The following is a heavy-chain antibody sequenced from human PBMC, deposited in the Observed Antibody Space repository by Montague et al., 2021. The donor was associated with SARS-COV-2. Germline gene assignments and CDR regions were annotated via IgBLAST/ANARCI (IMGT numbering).Heavy chain of an antibody. CDR1: GFTFSSYA. Sequence: SLRLSCAASGFTFSSYAMHWVRQAPGKGLEWVAVISYDGSNKYYVDSVKGRFTISRDNSKNTLYLQMNSLRAEDTAVYHCARDGDDYGDYYAYFDYWGQGTLVTVSS. D-gene: IGHD4-17*01. V-gene: IGHV3-30*04. CDR2: ISYDGSNK. CDR3: ARDGDDYGDYYAYFDY. J-gene: IGHJ4*02.